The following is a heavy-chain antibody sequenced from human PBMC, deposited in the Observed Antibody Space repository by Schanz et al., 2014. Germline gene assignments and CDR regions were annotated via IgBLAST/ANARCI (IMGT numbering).Heavy chain of an antibody. J-gene: IGHJ6*02. Sequence: EVQLVESGGGLVQPGGSLSLSCAASGYTFSSNAMSWVRQAPGKGLEWVSTISGSGGSTYYADSVKGRFTISRDNSKNTLSLQLNSLRADDTAVYYCAKHLYQYNYYGMDVWGQGTTVTVSS. D-gene: IGHD2-2*02. CDR3: AKHLYQYNYYGMDV. V-gene: IGHV3-23*04. CDR1: GYTFSSNA. CDR2: ISGSGGST.